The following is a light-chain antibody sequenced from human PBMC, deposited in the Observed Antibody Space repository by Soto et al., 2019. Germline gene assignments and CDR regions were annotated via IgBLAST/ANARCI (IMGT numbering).Light chain of an antibody. V-gene: IGKV3-20*01. CDR1: QSVGSNY. Sequence: EIVLTQSPGTLSLSPGDRATLSCRASQSVGSNYLAWYQQKPGQAPRLLIYGASNRATGIPDTFSGSGSGTDFTLTISSLEREDVSVYYCQQYGSAPSTFGGGTKVEIK. J-gene: IGKJ4*01. CDR3: QQYGSAPST. CDR2: GAS.